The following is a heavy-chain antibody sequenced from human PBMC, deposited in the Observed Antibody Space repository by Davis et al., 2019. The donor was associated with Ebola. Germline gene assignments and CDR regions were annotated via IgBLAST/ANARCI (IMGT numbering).Heavy chain of an antibody. D-gene: IGHD5-18*01. CDR1: GGSISSSSYY. CDR3: ARGGYSYGFDY. CDR2: IYYSGST. Sequence: SETLSPTCTLSGGSISSSSYYWGWIRQPPGKGLEWIGSIYYSGSTYYNPSLKSRVTISVDTSKNQFSLKLSAVTAADTAVYYCARGGYSYGFDYWGQGTLVTVSS. J-gene: IGHJ4*02. V-gene: IGHV4-39*01.